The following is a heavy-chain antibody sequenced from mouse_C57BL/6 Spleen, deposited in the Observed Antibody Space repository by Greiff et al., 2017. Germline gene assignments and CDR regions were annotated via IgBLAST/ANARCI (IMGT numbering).Heavy chain of an antibody. D-gene: IGHD2-4*01. CDR2: IDPSDSET. CDR3: ARRGPYDYNYYAMDY. J-gene: IGHJ4*01. V-gene: IGHV1-52*01. CDR1: GYTFTSYW. Sequence: QVQLQQPGAELVRPGSSVKLSCKASGYTFTSYWMHLVKQRPIQGLEWIGNIDPSDSETHYNQKFKDKATLTVDKSSSTAYMQLSSLTSEDSAVYYCARRGPYDYNYYAMDYWGQGTSVTVSS.